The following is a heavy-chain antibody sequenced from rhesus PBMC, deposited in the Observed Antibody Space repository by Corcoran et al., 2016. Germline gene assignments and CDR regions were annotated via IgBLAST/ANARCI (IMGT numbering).Heavy chain of an antibody. CDR2: IRGSSGST. CDR1: GGSVSSSNC. V-gene: IGHV4-65*01. J-gene: IGHJ3*01. D-gene: IGHD1-1*01. Sequence: QVQLQESGPGLVKPSETLSLTCAVSGGSVSSSNCGSWIRQPPGKGLEWIGYIRGSSGSTYYTPSLKSRVTISTDTSKNQFSLNLSSLTAADTALYYCARHLDDSWIGAFDFWGQGVRVTVS. CDR3: ARHLDDSWIGAFDF.